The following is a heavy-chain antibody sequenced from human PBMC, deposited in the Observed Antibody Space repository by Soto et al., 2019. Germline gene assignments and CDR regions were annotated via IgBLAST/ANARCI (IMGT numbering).Heavy chain of an antibody. CDR2: ISGSGGST. V-gene: IGHV3-23*01. CDR3: AKAAPITIFGVVAPIGY. CDR1: GFTFSSYA. Sequence: PGGSLRLSCAASGFTFSSYAMSWVRQSPGNGLEWVSAISGSGGSTYYADSVKGRFTISRDNSKNTLYLQMNSLRAEDTAVYYCAKAAPITIFGVVAPIGYWGQGTLVTVSS. J-gene: IGHJ4*02. D-gene: IGHD3-3*01.